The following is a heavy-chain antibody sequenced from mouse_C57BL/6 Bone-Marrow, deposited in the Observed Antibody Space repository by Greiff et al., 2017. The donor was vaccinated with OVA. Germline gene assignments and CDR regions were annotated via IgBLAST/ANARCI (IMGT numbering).Heavy chain of an antibody. CDR3: ARPHWEGYFGV. V-gene: IGHV5-6*01. Sequence: DVHLVESGGDLVKPGGSLKLSCAASGFTFSSYGMSWVRQTPDKRLEWVATISSGGSYTYYPDSVKGRFTISRDNAKNTLYLQMSSLKSEDTAVYYCARPHWEGYFGVGGTGTTVTVSS. J-gene: IGHJ1*03. CDR2: ISSGGSYT. D-gene: IGHD4-1*01. CDR1: GFTFSSYG.